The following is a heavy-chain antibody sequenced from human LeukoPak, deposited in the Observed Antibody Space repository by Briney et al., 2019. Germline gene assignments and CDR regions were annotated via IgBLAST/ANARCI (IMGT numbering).Heavy chain of an antibody. J-gene: IGHJ4*02. Sequence: PSETLSLTCTVSGGSISSYYWSWIRQPPGKGLELIGFIYYIGSTSYNPSLKSRVTISVDTSKSQFSLKLSSVIAADTAVYYCARQAYSSGCDYIDYWGQGTLVTVSS. D-gene: IGHD6-19*01. CDR2: IYYIGST. CDR3: ARQAYSSGCDYIDY. V-gene: IGHV4-59*08. CDR1: GGSISSYY.